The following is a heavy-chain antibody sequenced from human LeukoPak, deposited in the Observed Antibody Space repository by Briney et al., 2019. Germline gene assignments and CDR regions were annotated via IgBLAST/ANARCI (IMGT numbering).Heavy chain of an antibody. CDR2: VYYSGST. D-gene: IGHD3-22*01. CDR3: ARDPPYYDSSGRDDAFDI. V-gene: IGHV4-39*07. CDR1: GGDIISRSHY. J-gene: IGHJ3*02. Sequence: SETLSLTCTVSGGDIISRSHYWGWIRQPPGKGLEWIGSVYYSGSTNYNPSLKSRVTISVDTSKNQFSLKLSSVTAADTAVYYCARDPPYYDSSGRDDAFDIWGQGTMVTVSS.